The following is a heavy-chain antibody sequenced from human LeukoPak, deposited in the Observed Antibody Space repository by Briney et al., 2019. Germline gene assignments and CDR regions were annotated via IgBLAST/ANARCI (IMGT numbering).Heavy chain of an antibody. J-gene: IGHJ4*02. CDR1: GFTFSSYG. D-gene: IGHD3-22*01. CDR2: ISYDGSNK. V-gene: IGHV3-30*18. Sequence: GGSLRLSCAASGFTFSSYGMHWVRQAPGKGLEWVAVISYDGSNKYYADSVKGRFTISRDNSKNTLYLQMNSLRAEDTAVYYCVKRGYDSSGYYYFDYWGQGTLVTVSS. CDR3: VKRGYDSSGYYYFDY.